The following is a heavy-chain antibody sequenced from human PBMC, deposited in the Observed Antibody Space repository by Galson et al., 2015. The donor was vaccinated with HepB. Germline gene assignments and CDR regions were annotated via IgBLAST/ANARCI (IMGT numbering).Heavy chain of an antibody. CDR1: GFTFNNYR. Sequence: SLRLSCAASGFTFNNYRMSWVRQAPGKGLEWVANIKQDESEKFYVDSVKGRFTISRDNAKNSLYLQMNSLRADDTAVYYCARSPRWGGAFQDYFDYWGQGTLVTVSS. J-gene: IGHJ4*02. V-gene: IGHV3-7*01. CDR3: ARSPRWGGAFQDYFDY. D-gene: IGHD3-16*01. CDR2: IKQDESEK.